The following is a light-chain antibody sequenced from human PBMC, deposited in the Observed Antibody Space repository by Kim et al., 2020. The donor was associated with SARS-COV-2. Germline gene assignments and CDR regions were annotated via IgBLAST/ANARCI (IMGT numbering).Light chain of an antibody. CDR2: KAS. CDR3: QYYNSYSDA. CDR1: QSISTW. V-gene: IGKV1-5*03. J-gene: IGKJ2*01. Sequence: ASVGDRVTITCRASQSISTWLAWYQQKPGKAPKLLFYKASNLETGVPSRFRGSGSGTEFTLTISSLQPDDFATYYCQYYNSYSDAFGQGTKLEI.